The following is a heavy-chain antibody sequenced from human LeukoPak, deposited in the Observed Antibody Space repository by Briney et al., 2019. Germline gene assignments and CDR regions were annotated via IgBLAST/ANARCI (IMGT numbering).Heavy chain of an antibody. J-gene: IGHJ4*02. D-gene: IGHD7-27*01. CDR3: ARGRLWGGPPDY. CDR1: GYTFTSYD. CDR2: MNPNSGNT. V-gene: IGHV1-8*01. Sequence: ASVKVSCKASGYTFTSYDINWVRQATGQGLEWMGWMNPNSGNTGYAQKFQGRVTMTRNTSISTAYMELSSLRSEDTAVYYCARGRLWGGPPDYWGQGTLVTASS.